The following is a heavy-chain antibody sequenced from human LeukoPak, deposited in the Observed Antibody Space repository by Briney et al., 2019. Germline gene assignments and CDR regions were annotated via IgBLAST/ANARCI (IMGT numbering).Heavy chain of an antibody. CDR1: GGSVSRGSYY. CDR2: IYYSGST. J-gene: IGHJ5*02. D-gene: IGHD2-15*01. V-gene: IGHV4-61*01. Sequence: SETLSLTCTVSGGSVSRGSYYWSWIRQPPGKGLEWIGYIYYSGSTNYNPSLKSRVTISVDTSKNQFSLKLSSVTAADTAVYCCARDPRSSGYCSGGSCSDWFDPWGQGTLVTVSS. CDR3: ARDPRSSGYCSGGSCSDWFDP.